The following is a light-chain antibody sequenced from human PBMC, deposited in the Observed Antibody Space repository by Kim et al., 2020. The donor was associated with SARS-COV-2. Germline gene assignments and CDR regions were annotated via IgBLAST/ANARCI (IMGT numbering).Light chain of an antibody. CDR2: EDN. CDR3: QAWDSSTVV. V-gene: IGLV3-1*01. J-gene: IGLJ2*01. Sequence: VSPGQTASITCSGDKLGDKYACWYQQKPGQSPVLVIYEDNKRPSGIPERFSGSNSGNTATLTISGTQAMDEADYYCQAWDSSTVVFGGGTKLTVL. CDR1: KLGDKY.